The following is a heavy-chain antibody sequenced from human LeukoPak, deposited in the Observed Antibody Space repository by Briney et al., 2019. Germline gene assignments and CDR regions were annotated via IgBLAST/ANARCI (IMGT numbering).Heavy chain of an antibody. Sequence: GGSLRPSCAASGFTFNSYWMSWVRQAPGKGLEWVAILSYDGSDKYYADSVKGRFTISRDNSKNTLYLQMNSLRAEDTAVYYCAKVRVVFNWNYAYYFDSWGQGTLVTVSS. D-gene: IGHD1-7*01. V-gene: IGHV3-30*18. CDR2: LSYDGSDK. J-gene: IGHJ4*02. CDR1: GFTFNSYW. CDR3: AKVRVVFNWNYAYYFDS.